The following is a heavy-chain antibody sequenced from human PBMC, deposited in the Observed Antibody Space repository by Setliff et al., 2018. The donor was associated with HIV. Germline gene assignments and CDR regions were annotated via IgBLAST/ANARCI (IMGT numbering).Heavy chain of an antibody. CDR2: IYYSGST. J-gene: IGHJ2*01. D-gene: IGHD4-17*01. V-gene: IGHV4-31*03. Sequence: SETLSLTCTVSGASISSGGYYWSWIRQHPGKGLEWIAYIYYSGSTYYNPSLKSRVTISVDTSKNHFSLKLSSVTAADTAVYYCARAALTSVTTGFLDWYFDLWGRGTLVTVS. CDR3: ARAALTSVTTGFLDWYFDL. CDR1: GASISSGGYY.